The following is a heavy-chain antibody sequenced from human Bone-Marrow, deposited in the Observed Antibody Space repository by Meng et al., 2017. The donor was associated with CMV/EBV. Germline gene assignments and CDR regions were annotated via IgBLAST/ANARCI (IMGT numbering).Heavy chain of an antibody. D-gene: IGHD3-3*01. CDR1: GDSISSYY. CDR3: ARDLSSSRTIFGVVIGVYAI. J-gene: IGHJ3*02. V-gene: IGHV4-59*01. Sequence: SETLSLTCSVSGDSISSYYWSWIRQTPGKGLEWIGYIHYSGTTSYNPSLKSRVTISVDTSKNQFNLTLSSVTAADTAVYYCARDLSSSRTIFGVVIGVYAIWGQGQMV. CDR2: IHYSGTT.